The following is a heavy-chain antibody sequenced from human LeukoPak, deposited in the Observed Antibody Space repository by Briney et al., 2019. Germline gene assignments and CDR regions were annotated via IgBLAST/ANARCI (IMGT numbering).Heavy chain of an antibody. Sequence: GGSLRLSCAASGFTFSIYSMNWVRQAPGKGLEWVSSISSGSNYIYYADSVKGRFTISRDNAKNSLYLQMNSLRAEDTAVYYCAELGITMIGGVWGKGTTVTISS. CDR2: ISSGSNYI. D-gene: IGHD3-10*02. CDR3: AELGITMIGGV. J-gene: IGHJ6*04. CDR1: GFTFSIYS. V-gene: IGHV3-21*01.